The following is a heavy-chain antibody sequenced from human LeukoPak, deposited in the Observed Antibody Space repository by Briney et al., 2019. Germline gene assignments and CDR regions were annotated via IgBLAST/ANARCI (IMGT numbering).Heavy chain of an antibody. J-gene: IGHJ4*02. V-gene: IGHV4-59*01. Sequence: SETLSLTCTVSSSSISNYYWNWIRQPPGKGLEWIGYIYYSGGTNYNPSLKSRLPISVDTSKNQFSLKLTSVTAADTAVYYCAREPLGDYGGNSGFDYWGQGSLVTVSS. CDR3: AREPLGDYGGNSGFDY. CDR1: SSSISNYY. D-gene: IGHD4-23*01. CDR2: IYYSGGT.